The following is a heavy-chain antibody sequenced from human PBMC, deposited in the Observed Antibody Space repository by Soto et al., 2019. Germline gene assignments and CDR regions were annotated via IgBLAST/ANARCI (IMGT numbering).Heavy chain of an antibody. CDR2: IWYDGTGT. D-gene: IGHD1-1*01. CDR3: ARGDLAEEGTIQTYYYGMDV. Sequence: GGSLRLSCKASGFSFKTYGVHWVRQAPGKGLEWVAVIWYDGTGTYYADSVKGRFTISRDNSRNTLYLEMKSLRAEDTAVYFCARGDLAEEGTIQTYYYGMDVWGQGT. V-gene: IGHV3-33*01. CDR1: GFSFKTYG. J-gene: IGHJ6*02.